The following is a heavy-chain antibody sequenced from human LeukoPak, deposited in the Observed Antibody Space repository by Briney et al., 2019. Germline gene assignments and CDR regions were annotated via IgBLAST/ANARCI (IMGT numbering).Heavy chain of an antibody. Sequence: GGSLRLSCAASQSIVSSNYMSWVRQAPGKGLEWVSVIYSGGSTYYADSVKGRFTISRDNSKNTLYLQMNSLRAEDTAVYYCATRDYYDSSGYPDAFDIWGQGTMVTVSS. D-gene: IGHD3-22*01. J-gene: IGHJ3*02. CDR2: IYSGGST. CDR1: QSIVSSNY. CDR3: ATRDYYDSSGYPDAFDI. V-gene: IGHV3-66*01.